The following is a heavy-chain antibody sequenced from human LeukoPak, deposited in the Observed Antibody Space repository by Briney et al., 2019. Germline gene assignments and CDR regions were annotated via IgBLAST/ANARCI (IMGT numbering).Heavy chain of an antibody. D-gene: IGHD3-10*01. CDR2: IYSGNIT. Sequence: GGSLRLSCAASAFTVSSNYMNWVRQAPGKGLEWVSVIYSGNITYYAESVKGRVSISRDNSKNTVYLQVNSLRAEVTAVYYCAKGSDYYGSGSYYNLVDYWGQGILVTVSS. J-gene: IGHJ4*02. CDR1: AFTVSSNY. CDR3: AKGSDYYGSGSYYNLVDY. V-gene: IGHV3-66*01.